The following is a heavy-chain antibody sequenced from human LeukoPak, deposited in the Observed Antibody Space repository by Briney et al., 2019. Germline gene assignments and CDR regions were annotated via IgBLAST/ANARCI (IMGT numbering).Heavy chain of an antibody. Sequence: SETLSLTCAVFGGSFYGYYWSWIRQPPGKGLEWSGEITYDGSTNYNPSLKSRVTISVDTSKIQFSLNLSSVTAADTSIYYCARGLASGYPPIPFDYWGQGTQVTVSS. CDR3: ARGLASGYPPIPFDY. V-gene: IGHV4-34*01. CDR1: GGSFYGYY. J-gene: IGHJ4*02. CDR2: ITYDGST. D-gene: IGHD3-3*01.